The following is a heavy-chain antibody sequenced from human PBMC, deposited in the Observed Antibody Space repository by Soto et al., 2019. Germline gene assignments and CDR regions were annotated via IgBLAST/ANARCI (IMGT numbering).Heavy chain of an antibody. J-gene: IGHJ5*02. Sequence: EVQLLESGGGLVHPGGSLRLSCTGSGFTFSSYAMNCVRQAPGKGLECVSTISGSGGTTYYADSVKGRFTISRDNSKNTLYLQMSSLRAEDTGVYYCANNGRAAAMYNWFDPWGQGTLVTVSS. D-gene: IGHD6-13*01. CDR1: GFTFSSYA. V-gene: IGHV3-23*01. CDR3: ANNGRAAAMYNWFDP. CDR2: ISGSGGTT.